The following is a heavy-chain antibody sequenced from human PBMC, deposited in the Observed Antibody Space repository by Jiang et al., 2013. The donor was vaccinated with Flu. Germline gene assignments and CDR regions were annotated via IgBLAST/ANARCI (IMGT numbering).Heavy chain of an antibody. D-gene: IGHD6-13*01. CDR2: IYWDDDK. V-gene: IGHV2-5*02. CDR3: AHVFSSWYPNAFNY. CDR1: GFSLSTSGVG. Sequence: KPTQTLTLTCTFSGFSLSTSGVGVGWIRQPPGKALEWLALIYWDDDKRYSPSLKSRLTITKDTSKNQVVLTMTNMDPVDTATYYCAHVFSSWYPNAFNYWGQGTLVTVSS. J-gene: IGHJ4*02.